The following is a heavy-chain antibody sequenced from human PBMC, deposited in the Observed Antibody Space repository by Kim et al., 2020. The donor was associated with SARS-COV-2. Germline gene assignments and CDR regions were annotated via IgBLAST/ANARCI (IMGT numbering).Heavy chain of an antibody. D-gene: IGHD3-22*01. CDR2: ISYDGSNK. CDR1: GFTFSSYA. V-gene: IGHV3-30*04. J-gene: IGHJ4*02. Sequence: GGSLRLSCAASGFTFSSYAMHWVRQAPGKGLEWVAVISYDGSNKYYADSVKGRFTISRDNSKNTLYLQMNSLRAEDTAVYYCVYYDSSGYPDGFDYWGQGTLVTVSS. CDR3: VYYDSSGYPDGFDY.